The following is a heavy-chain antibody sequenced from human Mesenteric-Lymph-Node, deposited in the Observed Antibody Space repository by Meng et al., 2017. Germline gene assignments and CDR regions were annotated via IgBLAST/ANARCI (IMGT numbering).Heavy chain of an antibody. J-gene: IGHJ4*02. CDR1: GYTFTGYY. CDR2: INLNSGGT. Sequence: QVQLVQSGAEVKKPGASVKGSCKASGYTFTGYYIYWVRQAPGQGLEWMGRINLNSGGTNYAQKFQGRVTMTWDTSISAAQMELSSLRSDDTAVYYCAAFYYESSGYFRADYWGQGILVTVSS. D-gene: IGHD3-22*01. CDR3: AAFYYESSGYFRADY. V-gene: IGHV1-2*06.